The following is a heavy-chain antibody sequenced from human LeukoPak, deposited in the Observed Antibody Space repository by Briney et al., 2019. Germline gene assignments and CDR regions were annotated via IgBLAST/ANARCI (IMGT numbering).Heavy chain of an antibody. Sequence: ASVKVSCKASGYTFTSYGISWVRQAPGQRPEWMGWITPGNGNTKYSQKFQGRVAITRDTTASTASLDLSSLRSEGTAVYYCAREAPSSTWSFDNWGQGTLVTVSS. CDR3: AREAPSSTWSFDN. CDR2: ITPGNGNT. CDR1: GYTFTSYG. D-gene: IGHD6-13*01. J-gene: IGHJ4*02. V-gene: IGHV1-3*01.